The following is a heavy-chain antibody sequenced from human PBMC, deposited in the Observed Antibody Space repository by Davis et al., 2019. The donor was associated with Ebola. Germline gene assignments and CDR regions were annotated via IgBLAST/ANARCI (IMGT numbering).Heavy chain of an antibody. J-gene: IGHJ4*02. CDR1: GFRFDEYV. D-gene: IGHD3-10*01. CDR3: AKDAAVRGIGIDS. Sequence: PGGSLRFSCAASGFRFDEYVMHWVRQAPGRGLEWVSSISWNSVTTDYGDSVKGRFTVSRDNAKNSLYLQMNSLRAEDTALYYCAKDAAVRGIGIDSWGQGTLVTVSS. CDR2: ISWNSVTT. V-gene: IGHV3-9*01.